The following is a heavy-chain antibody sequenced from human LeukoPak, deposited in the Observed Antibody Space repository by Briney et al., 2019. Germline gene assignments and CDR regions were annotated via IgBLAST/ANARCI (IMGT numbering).Heavy chain of an antibody. CDR2: ISSDGSST. V-gene: IGHV3-74*01. J-gene: IGHJ4*02. CDR3: TRGDFFDY. Sequence: GGSLRLSCAASGFTFSNYWMHWVRQAPGKGLVWVSRISSDGSSTSYADSVKGRCTISRDNAKNTLYLQMNSLRAEDTAVYYCTRGDFFDYWGQGTLVTVSS. CDR1: GFTFSNYW.